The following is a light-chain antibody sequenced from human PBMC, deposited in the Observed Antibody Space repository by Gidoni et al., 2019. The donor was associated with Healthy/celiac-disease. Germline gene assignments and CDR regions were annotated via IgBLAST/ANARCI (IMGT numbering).Light chain of an antibody. CDR1: QSVSSN. Sequence: IVMTHPPATLSVSPGERATLSCRASQSVSSNLAWYQQKPGQAPRLLIYGASTRATGIPARFSGSGSGTEFTLTISSLQSEDVAVYYCQQYNNWPPRDTFGQGTKLEIK. CDR2: GAS. J-gene: IGKJ2*01. V-gene: IGKV3-15*01. CDR3: QQYNNWPPRDT.